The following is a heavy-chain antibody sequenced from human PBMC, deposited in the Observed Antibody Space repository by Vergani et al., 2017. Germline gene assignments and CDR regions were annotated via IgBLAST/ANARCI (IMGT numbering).Heavy chain of an antibody. Sequence: EVKLVESGGGLVQPGGSLRLSCAASAFTFSTYSMNWVRQAPGKGLEWVSYISSSSGIIHYADSVKGRFTISRDNAKKSLYLQMNSLRGEDTAVYYCARGNSLGSYWGQGTLVTVSS. CDR2: ISSSSGII. J-gene: IGHJ4*02. V-gene: IGHV3-48*04. D-gene: IGHD1-7*01. CDR1: AFTFSTYS. CDR3: ARGNSLGSY.